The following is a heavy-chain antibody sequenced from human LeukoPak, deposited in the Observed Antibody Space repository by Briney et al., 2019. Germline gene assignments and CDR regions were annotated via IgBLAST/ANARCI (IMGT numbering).Heavy chain of an antibody. CDR3: ARDVHDPTPGTRSGSYYGY. CDR2: ISSSSSTI. V-gene: IGHV3-48*01. D-gene: IGHD1-26*01. Sequence: GGSLRLSCAASGFTFSSYSMNWVRQAPGKGLEWVSYISSSSSTIYYADSVKGRFTISRDNAKNSLYLQMNSLRAEDTAVYYCARDVHDPTPGTRSGSYYGYWGQGTLVTVSS. J-gene: IGHJ4*02. CDR1: GFTFSSYS.